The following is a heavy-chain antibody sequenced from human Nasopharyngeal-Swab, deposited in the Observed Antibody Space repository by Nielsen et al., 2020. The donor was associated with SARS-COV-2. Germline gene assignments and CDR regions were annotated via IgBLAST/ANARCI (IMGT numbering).Heavy chain of an antibody. CDR2: INHSGST. Sequence: SETLSLTCAVYGGSFSGYYWSWIRQPPGKGLEWIREINHSGSTNYNPSLKSRVTISVDTSKNQFSLKLSSVTAADTAVYYCAQYYGSGSIQYWGQGTLVTVSS. CDR1: GGSFSGYY. CDR3: AQYYGSGSIQY. V-gene: IGHV4-34*01. D-gene: IGHD3-10*01. J-gene: IGHJ4*02.